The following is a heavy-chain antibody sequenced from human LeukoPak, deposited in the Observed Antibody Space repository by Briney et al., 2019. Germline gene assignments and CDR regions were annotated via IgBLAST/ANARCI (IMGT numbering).Heavy chain of an antibody. Sequence: SETLSLTCTVSGGSISTYYWSWIRRPPGKGLEWIGYIYYSGSTNYNPSLKSRVTISVDTSKNQFSLKPSSVSAADTAVCYCARSTPSPYYYGSGQGFDPWGQGTLVTVSS. CDR3: ARSTPSPYYYGSGQGFDP. CDR1: GGSISTYY. D-gene: IGHD3-10*01. CDR2: IYYSGST. J-gene: IGHJ5*02. V-gene: IGHV4-59*01.